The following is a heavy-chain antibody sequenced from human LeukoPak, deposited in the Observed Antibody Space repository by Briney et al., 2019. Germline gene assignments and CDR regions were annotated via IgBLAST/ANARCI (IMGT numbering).Heavy chain of an antibody. D-gene: IGHD3-10*01. J-gene: IGHJ4*02. Sequence: HXXRQAPGKGLEWMGGFDPEDGETIYAQKFQGRVTMTEDTSTDTAYMELSSLRSEDTAVYYCATWGYGSGSYYNGFWNYWGQGTLVTVSS. V-gene: IGHV1-24*01. CDR3: ATWGYGSGSYYNGFWNY. CDR2: FDPEDGET.